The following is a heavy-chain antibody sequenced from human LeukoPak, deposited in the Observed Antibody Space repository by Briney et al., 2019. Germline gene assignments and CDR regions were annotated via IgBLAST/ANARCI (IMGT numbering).Heavy chain of an antibody. CDR1: GGTFSSYA. V-gene: IGHV1-69*13. D-gene: IGHD6-19*01. CDR2: IIPIFGTA. Sequence: SVKVSCKASGGTFSSYAISWVRQAPGQELEWMGGIIPIFGTANYAQKFQGRVTITADESTSTAYMELSSLRSEDTAVYYCARDSGRWLVLASTHDAFDIWGQGTMVTVSS. J-gene: IGHJ3*02. CDR3: ARDSGRWLVLASTHDAFDI.